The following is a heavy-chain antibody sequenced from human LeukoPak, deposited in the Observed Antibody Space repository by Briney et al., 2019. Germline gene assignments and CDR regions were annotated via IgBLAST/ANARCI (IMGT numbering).Heavy chain of an antibody. CDR1: GGSISSYY. D-gene: IGHD4-17*01. CDR2: IYYSGST. V-gene: IGHV4-59*01. J-gene: IGHJ2*01. Sequence: SETLSLTCTVSGGSISSYYWSWIQQTPGKGLEWIGYIYYSGSTNYNPPLKSRVTISVDTSKNQFSLELSSVTAADTAVYYCARGVHGDYRWYFDLWGRGTLVTVSS. CDR3: ARGVHGDYRWYFDL.